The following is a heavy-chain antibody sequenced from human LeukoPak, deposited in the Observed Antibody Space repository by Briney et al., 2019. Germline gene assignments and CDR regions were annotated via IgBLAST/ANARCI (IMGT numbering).Heavy chain of an antibody. CDR3: ARDVGDLRAFDI. V-gene: IGHV1-69*04. Sequence: SVKVSCKASGGTFSSYAISWVRQAPGQRLEWMGRIIPILGIANYAQKFQGRVTITADKSTSTAYMELSSLRSEDTAVYYCARDVGDLRAFDIWGQGTMVTVSS. CDR2: IIPILGIA. J-gene: IGHJ3*02. CDR1: GGTFSSYA. D-gene: IGHD3-10*01.